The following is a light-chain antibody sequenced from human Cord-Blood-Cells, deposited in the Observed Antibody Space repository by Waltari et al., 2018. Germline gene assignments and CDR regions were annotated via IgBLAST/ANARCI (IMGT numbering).Light chain of an antibody. CDR1: QSVSSSY. CDR2: GAS. Sequence: EIVLTPSPGTLSLTPGERATLSCRASQSVSSSYLDWYQQKPGQAPRLLIYGASSRATGIPDRFSGSGSGTDFTLTISRLEPEDFAVYYCQQYGSSPFTFGPGTKVDIK. J-gene: IGKJ3*01. V-gene: IGKV3-20*01. CDR3: QQYGSSPFT.